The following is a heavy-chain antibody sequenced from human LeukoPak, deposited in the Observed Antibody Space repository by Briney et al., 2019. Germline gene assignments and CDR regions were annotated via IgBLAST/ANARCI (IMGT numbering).Heavy chain of an antibody. CDR3: ASRRAVTTVPRSYYFDY. D-gene: IGHD4-17*01. CDR1: GFTFSSYS. CDR2: ISSSSSYI. J-gene: IGHJ4*02. V-gene: IGHV3-21*01. Sequence: GGSLRLSCAASGFTFSSYSMNWVRQAPGKGLEWVSSISSSSSYIYYADSVKGRFTISRDNAKNSLYLQMNSLRAEDTAVYYCASRRAVTTVPRSYYFDYWGQGTLVTVSS.